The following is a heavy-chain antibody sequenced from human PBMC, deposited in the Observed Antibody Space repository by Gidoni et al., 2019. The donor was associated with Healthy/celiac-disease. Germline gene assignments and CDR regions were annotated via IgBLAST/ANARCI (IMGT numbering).Heavy chain of an antibody. CDR2: IYLGDSET. J-gene: IGHJ3*02. CDR1: GYSFSSYW. CDR3: ARPPGAAGFFDAFDI. Sequence: EVQLVQSGAEVKKPGESLTISCKAYGYSFSSYWIGWVRQMPGKGLEWMGVIYLGDSETRYSPSFQGQVTISADKSINTAYLQWTSLKDSDTAMYYCARPPGAAGFFDAFDIWGQGTMVTVSS. V-gene: IGHV5-51*01. D-gene: IGHD6-13*01.